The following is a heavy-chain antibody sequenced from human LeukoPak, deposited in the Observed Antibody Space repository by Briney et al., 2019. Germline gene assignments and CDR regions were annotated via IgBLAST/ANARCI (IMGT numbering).Heavy chain of an antibody. CDR3: ATSDYSGASFDH. CDR2: IYYSGST. V-gene: IGHV4-39*01. J-gene: IGHJ5*02. CDR1: GRSISSSSAY. D-gene: IGHD2-15*01. Sequence: PSETLSLICIVSGRSISSSSAYWGWIRQPPGKGLEWIGGIYYSGSTYYNPSLKSRVTISVDTSKNQFSLRLSSVTAADTAVYCCATSDYSGASFDHWGQGTLVTVSS.